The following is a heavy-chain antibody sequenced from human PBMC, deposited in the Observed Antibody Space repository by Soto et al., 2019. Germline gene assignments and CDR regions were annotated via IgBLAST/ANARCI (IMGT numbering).Heavy chain of an antibody. Sequence: QVTLKESGPVLVKPTETLTLTCTVSGFSLSNARMGVSWIRQPPGKALEWLAHIFSNDEKSYSPSLKSRLTIXKXTXXSQVVLTMSNMDPVDTATYYCARMRSSSSPVDFDYWGQGTLVTVSS. V-gene: IGHV2-26*01. CDR3: ARMRSSSSPVDFDY. D-gene: IGHD6-6*01. CDR2: IFSNDEK. J-gene: IGHJ4*02. CDR1: GFSLSNARMG.